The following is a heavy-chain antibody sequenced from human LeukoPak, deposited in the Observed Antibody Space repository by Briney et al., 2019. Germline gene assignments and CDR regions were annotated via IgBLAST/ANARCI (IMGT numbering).Heavy chain of an antibody. D-gene: IGHD6-13*01. CDR3: AKDILRRGIAATGGGFDC. CDR1: RFNFGSYA. CDR2: ISTNGGNT. Sequence: GGSLRLSCSASRFNFGSYAMHWVRQAPGMGLEYVSGISTNGGNTYYADSVKGRFTISRDNSKNTLYLQMNSLRAEDTAVYYCAKDILRRGIAATGGGFDCWGQGTLVTVSA. J-gene: IGHJ4*02. V-gene: IGHV3-64*04.